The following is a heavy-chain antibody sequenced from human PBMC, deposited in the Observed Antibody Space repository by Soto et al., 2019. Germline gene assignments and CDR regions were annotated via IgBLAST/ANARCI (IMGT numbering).Heavy chain of an antibody. CDR3: ARIKSGYSYGSIIDF. CDR2: VFYSGST. D-gene: IGHD5-12*01. Sequence: ASETLSLTCTVSGGSISDFYWSWIRQSPGKGLEWIGYVFYSGSTTYNPSLQSRVTISVDTSKNHFSLKLRSVTAADTAIYYCARIKSGYSYGSIIDFWGQGKLVTVSS. V-gene: IGHV4-59*08. CDR1: GGSISDFY. J-gene: IGHJ4*02.